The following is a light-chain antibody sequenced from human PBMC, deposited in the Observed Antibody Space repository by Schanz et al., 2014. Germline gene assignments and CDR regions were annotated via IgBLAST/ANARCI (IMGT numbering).Light chain of an antibody. CDR3: CSYTSSNTGV. V-gene: IGLV2-11*01. CDR1: SSDVGRYNY. CDR2: DIN. J-gene: IGLJ3*02. Sequence: QSALTQPRSVSGSPGQSVTISCTGTSSDVGRYNYVSWYQQLPGKAPRLLIYDINKRPSGVPDRFSGSKSGNTASLTISGLQAEDEADYYCCSYTSSNTGVFGGGTKLTVL.